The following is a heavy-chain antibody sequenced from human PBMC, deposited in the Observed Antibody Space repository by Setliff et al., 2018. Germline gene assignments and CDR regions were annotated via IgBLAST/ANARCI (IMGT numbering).Heavy chain of an antibody. J-gene: IGHJ4*02. D-gene: IGHD6-19*01. CDR2: IYYSGST. CDR1: GGSISSHY. Sequence: TLSLTCTVSGGSISSHYWSWIRQPPGKGLEWIGSIYYSGSTNYNPSLKSRVTISVDTSKNQFSLKLSSVTAADTAVYYCARDRSSIAVAGGGVDYWGQGTLVTVS. V-gene: IGHV4-59*11. CDR3: ARDRSSIAVAGGGVDY.